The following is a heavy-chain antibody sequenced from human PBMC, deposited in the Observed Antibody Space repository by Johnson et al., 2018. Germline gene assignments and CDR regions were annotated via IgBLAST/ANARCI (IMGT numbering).Heavy chain of an antibody. J-gene: IGHJ1*01. CDR2: ISRNRAYI. V-gene: IGHV3-21*04. CDR1: GFTFSRYT. Sequence: VQLVQSGGGLVKPGGSLRLSCAASGFTFSRYTMNWVRQAPGTGLEWVSSISRNRAYIYYAASVKGRFTISRDNAKNSLDLQMNSLRAEDTAVYYWARDREEMATSTRYFHHWGQGTLVTVSS. D-gene: IGHD5-24*01. CDR3: ARDREEMATSTRYFHH.